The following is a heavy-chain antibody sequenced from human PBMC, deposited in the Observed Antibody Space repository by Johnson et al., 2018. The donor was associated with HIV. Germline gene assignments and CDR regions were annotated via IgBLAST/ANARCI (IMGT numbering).Heavy chain of an antibody. V-gene: IGHV3-33*03. CDR1: GFAFSTYG. Sequence: QVQLVESGGGVVQPGRSLRLSCAASGFAFSTYGMHWVRQAPGKGLEWVAVMLYDGSNKFYADSVKGRFTISRDTSKNTLYLQMNGLRVEDTAVYYCANGRLAAHDAFDIWGQGTMVTVSS. D-gene: IGHD1-26*01. CDR2: MLYDGSNK. CDR3: ANGRLAAHDAFDI. J-gene: IGHJ3*02.